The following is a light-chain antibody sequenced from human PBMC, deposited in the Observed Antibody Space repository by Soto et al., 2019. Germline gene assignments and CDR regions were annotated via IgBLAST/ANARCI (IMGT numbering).Light chain of an antibody. CDR1: QSVSSNY. CDR2: AAS. V-gene: IGKV3-20*01. Sequence: EIVLTQSPGTLSLSPGGRATLSCRASQSVSSNYLAWYQQTPGQAPRLLIYAASSRATGIPDRFSGSGSGTDFTLTISRLEPEDFATYSCQQSYSTFYTFGRGTKLEIK. J-gene: IGKJ2*01. CDR3: QQSYSTFYT.